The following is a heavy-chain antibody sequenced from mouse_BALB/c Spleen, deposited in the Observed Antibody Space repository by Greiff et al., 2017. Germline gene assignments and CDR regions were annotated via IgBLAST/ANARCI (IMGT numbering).Heavy chain of an antibody. CDR3: AIQYGNFLFDY. V-gene: IGHV5-17*02. CDR2: ISSGSSTI. J-gene: IGHJ2*01. CDR1: GFTFSSFG. D-gene: IGHD2-10*02. Sequence: EVNLVESGGGLVQPGGSRKLSCAASGFTFSSFGMHWVRQAPEKGLEWVAYISSGSSTIYYADTVKGRFTISRDNPKNTLFLQMTSLRSEDTAMYYCAIQYGNFLFDYWGQGTTLTVSS.